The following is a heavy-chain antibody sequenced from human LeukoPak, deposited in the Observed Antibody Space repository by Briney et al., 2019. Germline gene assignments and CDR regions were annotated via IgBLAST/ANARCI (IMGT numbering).Heavy chain of an antibody. CDR1: GYTFTSYA. V-gene: IGHV1-3*01. J-gene: IGHJ4*02. Sequence: ASVKVSCKASGYTFTSYAIHWVRQAPGQRLGWMGWINAGNGNTKYSQKLQGRVTITRDTSARTAYMELSSLRSEDTAVYYCARGIDYYDSSGYLPGAYWGQGTLVTVSS. CDR3: ARGIDYYDSSGYLPGAY. D-gene: IGHD3-22*01. CDR2: INAGNGNT.